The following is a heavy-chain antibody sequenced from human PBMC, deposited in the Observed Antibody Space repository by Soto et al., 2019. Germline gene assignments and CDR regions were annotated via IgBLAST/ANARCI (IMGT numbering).Heavy chain of an antibody. J-gene: IGHJ6*02. Sequence: SVKVSCKASGGTFSSYAISWVRQAPGQGLEWMGGIIPIFGTANYAQKFQGRVTITADKSTSTAYMELSSLRSEDTAVYYCARDSRGYSHTTAGYYYGMDVWGQGTTVTVSS. CDR2: IIPIFGTA. D-gene: IGHD5-18*01. V-gene: IGHV1-69*06. CDR1: GGTFSSYA. CDR3: ARDSRGYSHTTAGYYYGMDV.